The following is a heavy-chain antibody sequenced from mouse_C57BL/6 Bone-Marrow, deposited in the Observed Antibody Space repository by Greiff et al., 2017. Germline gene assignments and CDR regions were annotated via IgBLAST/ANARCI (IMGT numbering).Heavy chain of an antibody. CDR2: IDPENGDT. CDR3: TISNYDYFDY. V-gene: IGHV14-4*01. D-gene: IGHD2-5*01. Sequence: VQLQQSGAELVRPGASVKLSCTASGFNIKDDYMHWVKQRPEQGLEWIGWIDPENGDTEYASKFQGKATITAETSSNTAYLQLSSLTSEDTAVYYCTISNYDYFDYWGQGTTLTVSS. CDR1: GFNIKDDY. J-gene: IGHJ2*01.